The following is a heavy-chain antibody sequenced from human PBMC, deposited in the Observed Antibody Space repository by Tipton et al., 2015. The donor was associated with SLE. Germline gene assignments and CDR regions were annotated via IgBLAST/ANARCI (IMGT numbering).Heavy chain of an antibody. J-gene: IGHJ6*03. CDR1: GGSISSYY. Sequence: LRLSCTVSGGSISSYYWSWIRQPPGKGLEWIGYIYYSGSTNYNPSLKSRVTISVDTSKNQFSLKLSSVTAADTAVYYCARDRGEEWLLSGYMDVWGKGTAVTVSS. CDR2: IYYSGST. CDR3: ARDRGEEWLLSGYMDV. D-gene: IGHD3-3*01. V-gene: IGHV4-59*01.